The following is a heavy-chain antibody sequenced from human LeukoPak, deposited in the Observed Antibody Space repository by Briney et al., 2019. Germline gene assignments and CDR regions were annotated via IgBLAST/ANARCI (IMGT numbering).Heavy chain of an antibody. Sequence: GGSLRLSCAASGFTFSSYSMNWVRQAPGRGLVWVSRINLDGSDTTYADSVKGRFTISRDNAKNTVYLRMNSLRVEDTAVYYCARSRVGASRGLDPWGQGTLVTVSS. V-gene: IGHV3-74*01. CDR1: GFTFSSYS. CDR3: ARSRVGASRGLDP. D-gene: IGHD1-26*01. CDR2: INLDGSDT. J-gene: IGHJ5*02.